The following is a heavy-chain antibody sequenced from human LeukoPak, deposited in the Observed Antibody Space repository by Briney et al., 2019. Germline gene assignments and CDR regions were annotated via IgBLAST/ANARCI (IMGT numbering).Heavy chain of an antibody. D-gene: IGHD1-26*01. CDR3: ARGPSGSYYYLAFDI. CDR1: GGSISSSSYY. J-gene: IGHJ3*02. V-gene: IGHV4-39*01. Sequence: SETLSLTCTVSGGSISSSSYYWGWIRQPPGKGLEWIGSIYYSGSTYYNPSLKSRVTISVDTSKNQFSLKLSSVTAADTAVYYCARGPSGSYYYLAFDIWGQGTMVTVSS. CDR2: IYYSGST.